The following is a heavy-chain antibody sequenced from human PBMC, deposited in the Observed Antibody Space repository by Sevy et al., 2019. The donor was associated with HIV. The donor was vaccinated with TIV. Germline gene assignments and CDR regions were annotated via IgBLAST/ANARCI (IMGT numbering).Heavy chain of an antibody. CDR1: GGSINSDH. CDR3: ARRNDFDI. V-gene: IGHV4-59*08. J-gene: IGHJ3*02. Sequence: SETLSLTCTVSGGSINSDHWNWIRQPPGKGLEWIGYVYYTGGTNYNPALKNRVTISVDRTTNQIALKLTIVTAADTAVYYCARRNDFDIWGQGTMVTVSS. CDR2: VYYTGGT.